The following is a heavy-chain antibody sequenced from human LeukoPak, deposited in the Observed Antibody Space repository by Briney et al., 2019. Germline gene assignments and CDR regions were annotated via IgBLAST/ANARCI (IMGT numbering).Heavy chain of an antibody. CDR2: ISGSGGST. J-gene: IGHJ3*02. V-gene: IGHV3-23*01. D-gene: IGHD2-15*01. CDR1: GFTFSSYA. Sequence: PGGSLRLSCAVSGFTFSSYAMSWVRQAPGKGLEWVSAISGSGGSTYYADSVKDRFTISRDNSKNTLYLQMNSLRAEDTAVYYCAKDTTRYCSGGSCYVGAFDIWGQGTMVTVSS. CDR3: AKDTTRYCSGGSCYVGAFDI.